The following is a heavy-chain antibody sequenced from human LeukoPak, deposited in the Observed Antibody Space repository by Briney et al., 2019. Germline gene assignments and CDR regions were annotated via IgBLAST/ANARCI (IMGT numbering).Heavy chain of an antibody. J-gene: IGHJ4*02. V-gene: IGHV3-9*01. CDR1: GFTFGTSA. CDR2: ISWNSGSI. CDR3: AKEGFDY. Sequence: GGSLRLSCAASGFTFGTSAMSWVRQAPRKGLEWVSGISWNSGSIGYADSVKGRFTISRDNAKNSLYLQMNSLRAEDTALYYCAKEGFDYWGQGTLVTVSS.